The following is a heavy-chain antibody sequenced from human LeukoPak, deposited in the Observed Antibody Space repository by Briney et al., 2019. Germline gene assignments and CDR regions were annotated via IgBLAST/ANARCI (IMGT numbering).Heavy chain of an antibody. CDR1: GFTFSSYE. CDR3: ARSWGGDILTGDYYYYMDV. D-gene: IGHD3-9*01. Sequence: PGGSLRLSCAASGFTFSSYEMNWVRQAPGKGLEWVSYISSSGSTIYYADSVKGRFTISRDNAKNSLYLQMNSLRAEDTAVYYCARSWGGDILTGDYYYYMDVWGKGTTVTISS. CDR2: ISSSGSTI. V-gene: IGHV3-48*03. J-gene: IGHJ6*03.